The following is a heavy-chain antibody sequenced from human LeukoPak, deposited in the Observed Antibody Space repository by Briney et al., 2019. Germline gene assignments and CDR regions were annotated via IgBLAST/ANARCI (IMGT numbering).Heavy chain of an antibody. D-gene: IGHD3-10*01. CDR3: AKGSGSYKGIDY. V-gene: IGHV3-23*01. J-gene: IGHJ4*02. CDR1: GFTFSSYA. CDR2: ISGSGGDT. Sequence: GALRLSCAASGFTFSSYAMSWVRQAPGKGLEWVSAISGSGGDTYYSDSVKGRFTISRDNSKNTLYLQMNSLRAEDTAVYYCAKGSGSYKGIDYWGQGILVTVSS.